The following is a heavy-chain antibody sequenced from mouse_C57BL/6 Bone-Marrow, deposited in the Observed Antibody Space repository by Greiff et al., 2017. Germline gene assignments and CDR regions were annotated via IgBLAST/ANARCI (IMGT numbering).Heavy chain of an antibody. CDR3: AHYYGSSYSFAY. Sequence: QVTLKESGPGILQSSQTLSLTCSFSGFSLSTSGMGVSWIRQPSGKGLEWLAHIYWDDDKRYNPSLKSRLTISKDTSRNQVFLKITSVDTADTATYYCAHYYGSSYSFAYWGQGTLVTVSA. D-gene: IGHD1-1*01. J-gene: IGHJ3*01. CDR2: IYWDDDK. V-gene: IGHV8-12*01. CDR1: GFSLSTSGMG.